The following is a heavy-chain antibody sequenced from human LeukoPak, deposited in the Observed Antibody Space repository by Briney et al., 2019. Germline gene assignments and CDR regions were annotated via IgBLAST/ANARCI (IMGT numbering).Heavy chain of an antibody. CDR2: INTNTGNP. J-gene: IGHJ3*02. CDR1: GCTFTSYA. Sequence: ASVKVSCKASGCTFTSYAMNWVRQAPGQGLEWMGWINTNTGNPTYAQGFTGRFVFSLDTSVSTAYLQISSLKAEDTAVYYCARDIAAAQTDAFDIWGQGTMVTVSS. D-gene: IGHD6-13*01. V-gene: IGHV7-4-1*02. CDR3: ARDIAAAQTDAFDI.